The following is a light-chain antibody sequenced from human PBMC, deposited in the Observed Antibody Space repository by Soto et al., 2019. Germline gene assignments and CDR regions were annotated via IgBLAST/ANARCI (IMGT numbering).Light chain of an antibody. Sequence: EIVLTQSPATLSLSPGERATLPAGPGRGVGSYLAWYQQKPGQAPRLLIYDASNRATGIPARFSGSGSGTDFTLTISSLEPEDFAVYYCQQPYTFGQGTKLEIK. V-gene: IGKV3-11*01. CDR1: RGVGSY. CDR3: QQPYT. J-gene: IGKJ2*01. CDR2: DAS.